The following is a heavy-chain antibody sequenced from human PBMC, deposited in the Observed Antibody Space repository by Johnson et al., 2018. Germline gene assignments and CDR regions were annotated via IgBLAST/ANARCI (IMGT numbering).Heavy chain of an antibody. CDR1: GFTFSSYA. CDR2: ISGSGGST. CDR3: ARDLWEAPGAMPPYYYYDYMDV. J-gene: IGHJ6*03. V-gene: IGHV3-23*04. Sequence: EVQLVESGGGLVQPGGSLRLSCAASGFTFSSYAMSWVRQAPGKGLEWVSAISGSGGSTYYADSVKGRFTISRDNSKNTLYLQMNSLRAEDTAVYYCARDLWEAPGAMPPYYYYDYMDVWGKGTTVTVSS. D-gene: IGHD2-2*01.